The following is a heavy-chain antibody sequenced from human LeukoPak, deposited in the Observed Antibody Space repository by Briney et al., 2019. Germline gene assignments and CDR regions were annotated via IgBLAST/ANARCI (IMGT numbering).Heavy chain of an antibody. CDR1: GGSISSGGYY. CDR2: IYYSGST. CDR3: ARGTSPYYDILTGYYREDYFDY. Sequence: SQTLSLTCTVSGGSISSGGYYWSWIRQHPGKGLEWIGYIYYSGSTYYNPSLKSRVTISVDTSKNQFSLKLSSVTAADTAAYYCARGTSPYYDILTGYYREDYFDYWGQGTLVTVSS. J-gene: IGHJ4*02. D-gene: IGHD3-9*01. V-gene: IGHV4-31*03.